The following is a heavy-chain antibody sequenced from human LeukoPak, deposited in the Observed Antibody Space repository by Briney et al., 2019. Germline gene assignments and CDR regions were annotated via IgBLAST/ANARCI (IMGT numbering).Heavy chain of an antibody. Sequence: GGSLRLSCAASGSTFSSYGINWVRQAPGKGLEWVSSISSSSSYIYYADSVKGRFTISRDNAKNSLYLQMNSLRAEDTAVYYCARVGWWDGMDVWGQGTTVTVSS. D-gene: IGHD2-15*01. J-gene: IGHJ6*02. CDR2: ISSSSSYI. V-gene: IGHV3-21*01. CDR3: ARVGWWDGMDV. CDR1: GSTFSSYG.